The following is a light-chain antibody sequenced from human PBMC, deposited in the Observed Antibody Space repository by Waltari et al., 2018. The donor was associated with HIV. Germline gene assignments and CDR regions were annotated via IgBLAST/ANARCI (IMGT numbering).Light chain of an antibody. CDR3: AAWDDSLNGHVL. Sequence: QSVLTQPPSASGTPGQRVTFSCSGSSSNIGSNPVDWYQKLPGTAPRLLIYNNMQRPSGVPDRFSGSKAGTSASLAISGLQSEDEADYYCAAWDDSLNGHVLFGGGTKLTVL. CDR2: NNM. V-gene: IGLV1-44*01. CDR1: SSNIGSNP. J-gene: IGLJ2*01.